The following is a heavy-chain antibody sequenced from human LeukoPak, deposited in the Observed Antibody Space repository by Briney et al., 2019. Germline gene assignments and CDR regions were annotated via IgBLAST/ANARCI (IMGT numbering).Heavy chain of an antibody. Sequence: SETLSLTCTVSGGSINSNSYYWGCIRQPPGKGLEWIASIFYSGSSYYNPSLKSRVTISVDTSKNQFSLKLSSVTAADTAVYYCERLRGYSYGHPDYWGQGTLVTVSS. CDR3: ERLRGYSYGHPDY. V-gene: IGHV4-39*01. J-gene: IGHJ4*02. D-gene: IGHD5-18*01. CDR2: IFYSGSS. CDR1: GGSINSNSYY.